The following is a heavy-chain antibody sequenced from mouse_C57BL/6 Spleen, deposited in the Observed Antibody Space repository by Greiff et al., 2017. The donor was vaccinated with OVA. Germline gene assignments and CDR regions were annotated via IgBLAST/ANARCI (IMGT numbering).Heavy chain of an antibody. J-gene: IGHJ3*01. CDR3: TGGDSSGYSWFAY. D-gene: IGHD3-2*02. V-gene: IGHV6-3*01. CDR1: GFTFSNYW. CDR2: IRLKSDNYAT. Sequence: EVKLQESGGGLVQPGGSMKLSCVASGFTFSNYWMNWVRQSPEKGLEWVAQIRLKSDNYATHYAESVKGRFTISRDDSKSSVYLQMINLRAEDTGIYYCTGGDSSGYSWFAYWGQGTLVTVSA.